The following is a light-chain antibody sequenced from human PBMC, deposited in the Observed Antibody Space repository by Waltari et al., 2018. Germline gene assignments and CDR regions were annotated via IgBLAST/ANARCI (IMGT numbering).Light chain of an antibody. J-gene: IGLJ3*02. CDR2: DVN. Sequence: QPALTQTAPVSGSPGQSITISCTGTSSDIGPYNLVSWYQQHPGKAPTLIIYDVNKRPSGVSNRFSGSKSGNTASLTISGLQAADEADYYCCSYAGSAISVFGGGTKVTVL. CDR3: CSYAGSAISV. V-gene: IGLV2-23*02. CDR1: SSDIGPYNL.